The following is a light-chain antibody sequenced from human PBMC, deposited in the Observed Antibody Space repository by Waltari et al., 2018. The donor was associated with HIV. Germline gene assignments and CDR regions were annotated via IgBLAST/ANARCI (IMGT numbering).Light chain of an antibody. V-gene: IGLV3-25*03. J-gene: IGLJ3*02. CDR2: KDK. Sequence: YELTQPPSVSVSPGQTAKIICSGDELPDHYAHWYQQRPGQAPVLVIYKDKERPSGIPERFSGSSSGTTATLTISGVLEEDEADYYCQSADSSETLGVFGGRTKLTVL. CDR3: QSADSSETLGV. CDR1: ELPDHY.